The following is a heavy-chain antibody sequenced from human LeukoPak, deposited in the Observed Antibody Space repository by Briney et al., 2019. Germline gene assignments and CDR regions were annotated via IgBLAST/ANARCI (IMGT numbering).Heavy chain of an antibody. CDR2: ISYDGSNK. CDR3: AKDSSDTAMAFTA. D-gene: IGHD5-18*01. V-gene: IGHV3-30*18. CDR1: GFTFSSYG. Sequence: GGSLRLSCAASGFTFSSYGMHWVRQAPGKGLEWVAVISYDGSNKYYADSVKGRFTISRDNSKNTLYLQMNSLRAEDTAVYYCAKDSSDTAMAFTAWGQGTLVTVSS. J-gene: IGHJ5*02.